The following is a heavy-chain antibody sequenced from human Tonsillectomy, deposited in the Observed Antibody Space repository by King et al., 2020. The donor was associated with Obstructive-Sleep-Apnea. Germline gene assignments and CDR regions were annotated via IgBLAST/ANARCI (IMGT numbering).Heavy chain of an antibody. CDR3: ASDWTDDYGGY. D-gene: IGHD4/OR15-4a*01. J-gene: IGHJ4*02. CDR1: GFTFSSYW. Sequence: VQLVESGGGLVQPGGSLRLSCAASGFTFSSYWMHWVRQAPGKGLVWVSRINSDGSSTSYADSVKGRFTISRDNAKNTLYLQINSLRAEETAVYYCASDWTDDYGGYWGQGTLVTVSS. V-gene: IGHV3-74*01. CDR2: INSDGSST.